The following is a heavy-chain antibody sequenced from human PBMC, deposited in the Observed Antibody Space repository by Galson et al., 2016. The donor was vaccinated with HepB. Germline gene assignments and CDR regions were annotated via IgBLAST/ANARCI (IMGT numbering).Heavy chain of an antibody. V-gene: IGHV2-5*02. Sequence: LVKPTQTLTLTCTFSGFSLTNGGVGVGWIRQPPGKALEWLALIYWDDDKRYSPSLKNRLTITKDTSKNQVVLVMANMGPVDTGTYYCARSLGTAIFDYWGQGSLVLVSS. CDR3: ARSLGTAIFDY. CDR2: IYWDDDK. CDR1: GFSLTNGGVG. D-gene: IGHD1-7*01. J-gene: IGHJ4*02.